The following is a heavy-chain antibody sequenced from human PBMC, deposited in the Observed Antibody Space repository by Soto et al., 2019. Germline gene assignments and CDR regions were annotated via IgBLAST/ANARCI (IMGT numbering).Heavy chain of an antibody. Sequence: GGSLRLSCAASGFTFSSYAMTWVRQAPGKGLEWVSTITGSATTTYYAGSVKGRFTISRDNSQNTVYLQMNSLRPVDTAIYYCARAYNPYSSAWPLDYWGQGTLVTVSS. CDR2: ITGSATTT. V-gene: IGHV3-23*01. J-gene: IGHJ4*02. CDR1: GFTFSSYA. D-gene: IGHD6-19*01. CDR3: ARAYNPYSSAWPLDY.